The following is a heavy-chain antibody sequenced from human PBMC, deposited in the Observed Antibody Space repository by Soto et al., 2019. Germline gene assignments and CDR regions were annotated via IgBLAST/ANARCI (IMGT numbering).Heavy chain of an antibody. CDR1: GGSLSNYG. J-gene: IGHJ6*02. Sequence: QVQLVQSGAEVKKPGSSVKVSCKASGGSLSNYGISWVRQAPGQGLEWMGASIPVFGTPNYAQKFEDRVTITADASTTTVYMEVRSLTSEDTAVYYCARGDATKIVVTTYYAMDVWGQGTTVTVSS. CDR2: SIPVFGTP. CDR3: ARGDATKIVVTTYYAMDV. V-gene: IGHV1-69*12. D-gene: IGHD3-22*01.